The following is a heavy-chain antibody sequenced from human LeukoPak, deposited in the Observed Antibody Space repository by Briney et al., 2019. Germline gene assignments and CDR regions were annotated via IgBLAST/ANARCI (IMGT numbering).Heavy chain of an antibody. D-gene: IGHD3-22*01. V-gene: IGHV3-23*01. CDR1: GFTLDNHS. CDR2: ITVSGDAR. J-gene: IGHJ4*02. Sequence: RGSPRLSGAASGFTLDNHSMTRVRQAPGERLEWVSVITVSGDARYYADSVKGRFTISRDNSKNTLHLQMNTLRVEDTALYYGAKDILTYSYDTSGYYFDCWGQGTLVTVSS. CDR3: AKDILTYSYDTSGYYFDC.